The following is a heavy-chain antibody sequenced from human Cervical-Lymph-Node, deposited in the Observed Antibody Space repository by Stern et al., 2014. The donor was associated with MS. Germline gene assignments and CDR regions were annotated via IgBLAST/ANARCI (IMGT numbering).Heavy chain of an antibody. CDR2: ISYDVSNK. J-gene: IGHJ6*02. V-gene: IGHV3-33*01. CDR3: ARSSSPSPYYYYGMDV. Sequence: MQLVESGGGVVQPGRSLRLSCAASGFTFSSYGMHWVRQAPGKGLEWVAGISYDVSNKYYADSVKGRFNISRDNSKNTLYLQMNSLRTEDTAVYYCARSSSPSPYYYYGMDVWGQGTTVTVSS. CDR1: GFTFSSYG. D-gene: IGHD6-13*01.